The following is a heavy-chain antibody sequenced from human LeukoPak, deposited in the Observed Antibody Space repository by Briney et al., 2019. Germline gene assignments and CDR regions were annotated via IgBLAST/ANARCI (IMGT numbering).Heavy chain of an antibody. V-gene: IGHV1-2*02. D-gene: IGHD3-3*01. CDR2: INPNSGGT. Sequence: ASVKVSCKASGYTFTGYYMRWVRQAPGQGLEWMGWINPNSGGTNYAQKFQGRVTMTRDTSISTAYMELSRLRSDDTAVYYCARADITIIKYYFDYWGQGTLVTVSS. CDR1: GYTFTGYY. J-gene: IGHJ4*02. CDR3: ARADITIIKYYFDY.